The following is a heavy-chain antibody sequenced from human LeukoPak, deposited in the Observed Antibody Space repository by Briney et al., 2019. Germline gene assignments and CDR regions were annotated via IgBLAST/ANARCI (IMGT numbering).Heavy chain of an antibody. CDR3: ARAYDSSGYPLVGY. V-gene: IGHV3-30-3*01. Sequence: PGRSLRLSCAASGFTFSSYAMHWVRQAPGKGLEWVAVISYDGSNKYYADSVKGRFTISRDNSKNTLYLRMNSLRAEDTAVYYCARAYDSSGYPLVGYWGQGTLVTVSS. CDR2: ISYDGSNK. CDR1: GFTFSSYA. D-gene: IGHD3-22*01. J-gene: IGHJ4*02.